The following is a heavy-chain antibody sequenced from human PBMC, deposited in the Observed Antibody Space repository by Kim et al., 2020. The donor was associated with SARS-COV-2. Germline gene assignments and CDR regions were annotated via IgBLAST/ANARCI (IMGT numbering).Heavy chain of an antibody. Sequence: GGSLRLSCAASGFTFSSYAMHWVRQAPGKGLEWVAVISYDGSNKYYADSVKGRFTISRDNSKNTLYLQMNSLRAEDTAVYYCARGAQHVLLWFGELADGGSFDYWGQGTLVTVSS. CDR2: ISYDGSNK. V-gene: IGHV3-30*04. CDR1: GFTFSSYA. J-gene: IGHJ4*02. CDR3: ARGAQHVLLWFGELADGGSFDY. D-gene: IGHD3-10*01.